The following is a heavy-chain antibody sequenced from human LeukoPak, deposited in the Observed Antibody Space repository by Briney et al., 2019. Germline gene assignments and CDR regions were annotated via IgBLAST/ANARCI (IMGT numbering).Heavy chain of an antibody. CDR3: ARHPEYCSGNRCYSSRADFDY. J-gene: IGHJ4*02. CDR2: IYNSEYT. Sequence: SETLSLTCTVSGGSSRGYYWSWIRQPPGKGLEWIGYIYNSEYTKYNPSLKSRVSIWDDTSKNQFSLRLSSVTAADTAVYFCARHPEYCSGNRCYSSRADFDYWGQGALVTVSS. V-gene: IGHV4-59*08. CDR1: GGSSRGYY. D-gene: IGHD2-15*01.